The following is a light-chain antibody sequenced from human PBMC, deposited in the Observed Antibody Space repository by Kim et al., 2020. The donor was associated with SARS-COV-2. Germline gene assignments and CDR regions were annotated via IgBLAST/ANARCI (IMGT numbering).Light chain of an antibody. CDR1: KLGDKY. Sequence: VSPGQTASITCSGDKLGDKYACWYQQKPGQSPVLVIYQDSKRPSGIPERFSGSNSGNTATLTISGTQAMDEADYYCQAWDSSTDVFGTGTKVTVL. V-gene: IGLV3-1*01. CDR2: QDS. J-gene: IGLJ1*01. CDR3: QAWDSSTDV.